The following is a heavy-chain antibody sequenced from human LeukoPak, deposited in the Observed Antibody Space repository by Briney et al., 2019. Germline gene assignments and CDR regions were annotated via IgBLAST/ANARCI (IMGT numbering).Heavy chain of an antibody. V-gene: IGHV1-18*01. CDR2: ISAYNGNT. CDR1: GYTFTSYG. CDR3: ARARYYYDSSGYLYYFDY. J-gene: IGHJ4*02. Sequence: ASVKVSCKASGYTFTSYGISWVRQAPGQGPEWMGWISAYNGNTNYAQKLQGRVTMTTDTSTSTAYMELRSLRSDDTAVYYCARARYYYDSSGYLYYFDYWGRGTLVTVSS. D-gene: IGHD3-22*01.